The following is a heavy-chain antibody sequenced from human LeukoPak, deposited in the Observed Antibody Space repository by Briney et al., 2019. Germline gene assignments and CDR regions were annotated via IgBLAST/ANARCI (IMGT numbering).Heavy chain of an antibody. D-gene: IGHD4-17*01. J-gene: IGHJ4*02. CDR2: ISGSGSST. CDR3: ARDISYGDSDY. CDR1: GFTFSSYA. V-gene: IGHV3-23*01. Sequence: HPGGSLRLSCAASGFTFSSYAMSWVRQAPGKGLEWVSVISGSGSSTYCADSVKGRFTISRDNSRNALYLQMDSLRAEDTAVYYCARDISYGDSDYWGQGTLVTVSS.